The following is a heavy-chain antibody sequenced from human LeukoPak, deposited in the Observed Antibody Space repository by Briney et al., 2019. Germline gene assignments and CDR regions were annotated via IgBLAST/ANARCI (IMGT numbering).Heavy chain of an antibody. CDR1: GGSMNILY. V-gene: IGHV4-4*07. CDR2: MYHSGTT. Sequence: SETLSLTCTVSGGSMNILYWTWLRQPAGGGQEWLGRMYHSGTTNYNSPLYNPSLSSRVTMSVDGATNQFSLRLKSVTAADTANFCARERDHGYSYGFVLDSWGQGSLVTVSS. CDR3: ARERDHGYSYGFVLDS. J-gene: IGHJ4*02. D-gene: IGHD5-18*01.